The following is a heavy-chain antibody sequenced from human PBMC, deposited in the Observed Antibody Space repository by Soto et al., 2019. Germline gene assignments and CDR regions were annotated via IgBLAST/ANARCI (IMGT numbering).Heavy chain of an antibody. Sequence: GGSLRLSCAASGFTFSSYAMHWVRQAPGKGLEWVAVISYDGSNKYYADSVKGRFTISRDNSKNTLYLQMNSLRAEDTAVYYCASVVVPAATDYYYYGMDVWGQGTTATVSS. CDR2: ISYDGSNK. D-gene: IGHD2-2*01. J-gene: IGHJ6*02. CDR1: GFTFSSYA. V-gene: IGHV3-30-3*01. CDR3: ASVVVPAATDYYYYGMDV.